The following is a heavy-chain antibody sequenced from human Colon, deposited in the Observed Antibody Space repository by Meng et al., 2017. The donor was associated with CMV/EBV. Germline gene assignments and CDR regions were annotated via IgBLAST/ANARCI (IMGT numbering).Heavy chain of an antibody. D-gene: IGHD3-22*01. Sequence: TTLKESAPKLVKPTPTPTLTCTFSGFSLTTTGVGVGWIRQPPGKALEWLALIFWDGDKRYSPSLNSRLAITKDTSENQVVLTMTNMDPMDTATYYCVYCSPGRNGFSSYYQRVFDYWGQGTLVTVSS. CDR2: IFWDGDK. CDR3: VYCSPGRNGFSSYYQRVFDY. V-gene: IGHV2-5*02. J-gene: IGHJ4*02. CDR1: GFSLTTTGVG.